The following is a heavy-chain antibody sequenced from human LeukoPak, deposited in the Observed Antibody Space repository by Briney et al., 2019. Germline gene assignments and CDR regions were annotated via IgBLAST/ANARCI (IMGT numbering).Heavy chain of an antibody. V-gene: IGHV3-23*01. CDR3: VREDTPATANY. Sequence: GGSLRLSCAASGFNFANHAMSWVRQTAEKGLEWVSAISGGGDITYYADSVKGRFTISRDNSKDTLFLQMHSLRPGDTAVYYCVREDTPATANYWGQGTLVTISS. D-gene: IGHD2-21*02. CDR1: GFNFANHA. CDR2: ISGGGDIT. J-gene: IGHJ4*02.